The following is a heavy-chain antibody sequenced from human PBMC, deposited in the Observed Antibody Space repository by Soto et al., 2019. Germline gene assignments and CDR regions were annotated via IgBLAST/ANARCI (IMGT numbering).Heavy chain of an antibody. CDR2: ISTGGSTI. Sequence: QVQLVESGGGLVKPGGSLRLSCTASGFTFGAYYMNWVRQAPGKGLEWVSYISTGGSTIFYADYVTGRFTISRDNDKTSLSVQMDSLRADDTGVYYCARGSPQFWQLFDNWGQGALVTVSA. D-gene: IGHD3-3*01. CDR3: ARGSPQFWQLFDN. J-gene: IGHJ4*02. CDR1: GFTFGAYY. V-gene: IGHV3-11*01.